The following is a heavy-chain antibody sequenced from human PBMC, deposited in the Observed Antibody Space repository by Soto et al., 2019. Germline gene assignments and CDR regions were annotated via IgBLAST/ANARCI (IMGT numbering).Heavy chain of an antibody. CDR2: ISDDGARI. V-gene: IGHV3-74*01. J-gene: IGHJ4*02. D-gene: IGHD1-1*01. CDR3: ARGPRPSSTGTGAL. CDR1: GFAFDQYW. Sequence: QAGGSLRLSCVASGFAFDQYWMHWVRQAEGKGLEWVSRISDDGARIDYADFVKGRFTIARDNAKNTLFLQMRSLRGEDTAVYYCARGPRPSSTGTGALWGRGALVTVSS.